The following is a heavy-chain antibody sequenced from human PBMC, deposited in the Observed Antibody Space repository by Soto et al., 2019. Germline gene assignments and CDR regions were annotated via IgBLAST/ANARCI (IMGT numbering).Heavy chain of an antibody. CDR1: GYTFTSYY. CDR2: INPSVGST. Sequence: GASVKVSCKASGYTFTSYYMHWVRQAPGQGLEWMGIINPSVGSTSYAQKFQGRVTMTRDTSTSTVYMELSSLRFEDAAMYYCARQVVTASSPIYYFDYWGQGSLVTVSS. D-gene: IGHD2-21*02. CDR3: ARQVVTASSPIYYFDY. J-gene: IGHJ4*02. V-gene: IGHV1-46*01.